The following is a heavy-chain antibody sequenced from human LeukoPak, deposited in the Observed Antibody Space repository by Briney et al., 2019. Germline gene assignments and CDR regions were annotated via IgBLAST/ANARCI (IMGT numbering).Heavy chain of an antibody. CDR1: GFTLRTDW. D-gene: IGHD2-21*02. V-gene: IGHV3-7*01. CDR3: ARGEGLLGY. CDR2: IKQDGSEK. Sequence: GGSLRLSCAASGFTLRTDWMSWVRQAPGKGLEWVANIKQDGSEKYYVDSVKGRFTISRDNAKNSLYLQMNSLRAEDTAVYYCARGEGLLGYWGQGTLVTVSS. J-gene: IGHJ4*02.